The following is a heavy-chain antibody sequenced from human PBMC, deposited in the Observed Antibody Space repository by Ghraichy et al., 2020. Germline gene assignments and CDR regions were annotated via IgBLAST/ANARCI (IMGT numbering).Heavy chain of an antibody. D-gene: IGHD6-19*01. J-gene: IGHJ4*02. CDR1: GGSISSNY. CDR2: IIYSGST. V-gene: IGHV4-59*01. CDR3: ARSLVGYNSGWLFDY. Sequence: LNISCTVSGGSISSNYWSWIRQPPGKGLEWLGYIIYSGSTNYNPSLNSRVTISVDTSKNQFSLKLSSVTAADTAVYYCARSLVGYNSGWLFDYWGQGTLVTVSS.